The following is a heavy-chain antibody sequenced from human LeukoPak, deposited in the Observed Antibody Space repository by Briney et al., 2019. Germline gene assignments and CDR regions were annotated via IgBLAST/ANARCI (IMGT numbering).Heavy chain of an antibody. D-gene: IGHD3-22*01. CDR1: GFTFSSYG. Sequence: GGSLRLSCAASGFTFSSYGMHWVRQAPGKGLEWVAVISYDGSNKYYADSVKGRFTISRDNSKNTLYLQMNSLRAEDTAVYYCAKYYDSSGYHSDYWGQGTLVTVSS. J-gene: IGHJ4*02. V-gene: IGHV3-30*18. CDR3: AKYYDSSGYHSDY. CDR2: ISYDGSNK.